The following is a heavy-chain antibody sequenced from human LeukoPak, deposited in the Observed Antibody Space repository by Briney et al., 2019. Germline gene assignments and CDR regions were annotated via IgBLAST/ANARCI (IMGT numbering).Heavy chain of an antibody. D-gene: IGHD3-16*02. V-gene: IGHV3-53*01. Sequence: GGSLRLSCAASGFTVSSNYMSWVRQAPRKGLEWVSVIYSGGSTYYADSVKGRFTISRDNSKNTLYFQMNSLRAEDRAVYYCARDLNDYVWGSYPSWYFDYWGQGTLVTVSS. CDR1: GFTVSSNY. CDR3: ARDLNDYVWGSYPSWYFDY. J-gene: IGHJ4*02. CDR2: IYSGGST.